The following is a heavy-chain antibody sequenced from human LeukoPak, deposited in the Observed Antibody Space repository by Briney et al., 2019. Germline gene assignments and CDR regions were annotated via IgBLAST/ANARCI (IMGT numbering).Heavy chain of an antibody. J-gene: IGHJ4*02. Sequence: PGGSLRLSCAASGFSFSSYWMHWVRQAPGKGLVWVSRISSDGSIINYADSVKGRFTISRDNAKSTLYLQMNSLRVEDTAVYYCARVLSVSYCDSWGQGTLVTVSS. CDR1: GFSFSSYW. CDR2: ISSDGSII. V-gene: IGHV3-74*01. D-gene: IGHD2/OR15-2a*01. CDR3: ARVLSVSYCDS.